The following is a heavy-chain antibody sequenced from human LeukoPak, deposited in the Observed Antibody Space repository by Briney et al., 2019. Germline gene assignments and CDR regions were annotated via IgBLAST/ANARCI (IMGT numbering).Heavy chain of an antibody. CDR3: ARDREYYYDSSGYRDY. D-gene: IGHD3-22*01. V-gene: IGHV3-33*01. CDR1: GFTFSSYG. CDR2: IWYDGSNK. Sequence: GGSLRLSCAASGFTFSSYGMHWVRQAPGKGLEWVAVIWYDGSNKYYADSVKGRFTISRDNSKNTLYLQMNSLRAEDTAVYYCARDREYYYDSSGYRDYWGQGTLVTVSS. J-gene: IGHJ4*02.